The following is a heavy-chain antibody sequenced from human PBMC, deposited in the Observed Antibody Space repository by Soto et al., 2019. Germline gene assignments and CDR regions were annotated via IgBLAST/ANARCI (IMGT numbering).Heavy chain of an antibody. CDR1: GFTFSSYG. CDR3: AKDRPVNWNEQSSGDNWFDR. J-gene: IGHJ5*02. V-gene: IGHV3-23*01. Sequence: GGSLRLSCAASGFTFSSYGMHWVRQAPGKGLEWVSTISGDGDTTYYTDSVKGRFAISRDNSKNTLYPRTNSLRVEDTAVYYCAKDRPVNWNEQSSGDNWFDRWGQGTLVTVSS. D-gene: IGHD1-1*01. CDR2: ISGDGDTT.